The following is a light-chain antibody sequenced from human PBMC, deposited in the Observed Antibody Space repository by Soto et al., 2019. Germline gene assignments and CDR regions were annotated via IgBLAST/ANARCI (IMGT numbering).Light chain of an antibody. CDR3: QQRSNWPSIT. CDR2: DAS. Sequence: ETVMTQSPATLSVSPGDRATLSCWASQSVSSKLAWYQQKPGQAPRLLIYDASNRATGIPARFSGSGSGTDFTLTISSLEPEDFAVYYCQQRSNWPSITFGQGTRLEIK. CDR1: QSVSSK. J-gene: IGKJ5*01. V-gene: IGKV3-11*01.